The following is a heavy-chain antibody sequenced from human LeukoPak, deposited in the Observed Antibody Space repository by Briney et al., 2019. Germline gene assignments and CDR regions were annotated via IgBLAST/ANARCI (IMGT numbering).Heavy chain of an antibody. Sequence: SETLSLTCTASGGSISSYYWSWIRQPPGKGLEWIGYIYYSGSTNYNPSLKSRVTISVDTSKNQFSLNLSPVTAADTAVYYCARERCSGGSCYLGGVLRGYFDSWGQGTLVTVSS. CDR3: ARERCSGGSCYLGGVLRGYFDS. V-gene: IGHV4-59*01. J-gene: IGHJ4*02. CDR2: IYYSGST. D-gene: IGHD2-15*01. CDR1: GGSISSYY.